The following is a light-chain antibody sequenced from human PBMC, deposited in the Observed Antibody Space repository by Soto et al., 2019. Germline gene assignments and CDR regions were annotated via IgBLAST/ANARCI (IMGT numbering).Light chain of an antibody. Sequence: QSVLTQPHSVSGSPGQSMTISCTGTSSDIGAYDYVSWFQQHPDKAPKLMISEVTNRPSGVSDRFSGSKSGNAASLTISGLQAEDESYYFCFPFTPAHPPLFGTGP. J-gene: IGLJ1*01. V-gene: IGLV2-14*01. CDR3: FPFTPAHPPL. CDR2: EVT. CDR1: SSDIGAYDY.